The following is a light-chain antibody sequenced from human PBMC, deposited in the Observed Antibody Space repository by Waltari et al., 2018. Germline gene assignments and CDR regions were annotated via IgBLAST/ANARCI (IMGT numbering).Light chain of an antibody. V-gene: IGLV2-14*03. J-gene: IGLJ1*01. CDR1: SSDVGGYNY. Sequence: QSALTQPASVSGSPGQLITISCTGTSSDVGGYNYVAWFQQYPGKAPKLLIYDVTNRFAGVSNRFSGSKSGNMASLTISGLQAEDEADYYCDSYTSSVTRIFGTGTKVTVL. CDR2: DVT. CDR3: DSYTSSVTRI.